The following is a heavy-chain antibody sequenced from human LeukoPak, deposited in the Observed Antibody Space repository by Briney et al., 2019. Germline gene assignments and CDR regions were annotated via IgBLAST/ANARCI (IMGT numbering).Heavy chain of an antibody. Sequence: GGSLRLSCAASGFTFSSYAMHWVRQAPGKGLEWVAVISYDGSNKYYADSVKGRFTISRDNSKNTLYLQMNSLRAEDTAVYYCARDMSWLSTQTYFDYWGQGTLVTVSS. CDR3: ARDMSWLSTQTYFDY. CDR2: ISYDGSNK. V-gene: IGHV3-30-3*01. CDR1: GFTFSSYA. J-gene: IGHJ4*02. D-gene: IGHD3-22*01.